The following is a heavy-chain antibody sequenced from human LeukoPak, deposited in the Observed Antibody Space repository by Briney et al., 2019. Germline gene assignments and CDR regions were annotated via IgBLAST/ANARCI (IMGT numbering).Heavy chain of an antibody. J-gene: IGHJ4*02. V-gene: IGHV1-69*05. CDR3: ARVRDDSSGYRSLEY. CDR2: IIPIFGTA. D-gene: IGHD3-22*01. CDR1: GGTFSSYA. Sequence: ASVKVSCKASGGTFSSYAISWVRQAPGQGLEWMGGIIPIFGTANYAQKFQGRVTMTRDTPISTAYMELSRLRSDDTAVYYCARVRDDSSGYRSLEYWGQGTLVTVSS.